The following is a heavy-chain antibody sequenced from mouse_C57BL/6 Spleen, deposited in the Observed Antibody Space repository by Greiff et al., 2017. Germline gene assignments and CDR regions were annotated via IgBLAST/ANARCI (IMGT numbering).Heavy chain of an antibody. D-gene: IGHD2-4*01. V-gene: IGHV1-7*01. CDR2: INPSSSYT. J-gene: IGHJ4*01. CDR3: ARPESYYDYDAYYAMDY. Sequence: LVESGAELAKPGASVKLSCKASGYTFTSYWMHWVKQRPGQGLEWIGYINPSSSYTKYNQKFKDKATLTADKSSSTAYMQLSSLTYEDSAVYYCARPESYYDYDAYYAMDYWGQGTSLTVSS. CDR1: GYTFTSYW.